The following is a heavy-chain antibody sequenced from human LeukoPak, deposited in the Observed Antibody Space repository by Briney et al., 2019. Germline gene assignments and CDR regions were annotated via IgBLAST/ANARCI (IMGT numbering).Heavy chain of an antibody. CDR3: ARVGHYYGSGSYYNYGMDV. Sequence: GGSLRLSCAASGFTFSDYYMSWIRQAPGKGLEWVSYISSSGSTIYYADSVKGRFTISRDNAKNSLYLQMNSLRAEDTAVYYCARVGHYYGSGSYYNYGMDVWGQGTTVTVSS. D-gene: IGHD3-10*01. CDR1: GFTFSDYY. CDR2: ISSSGSTI. J-gene: IGHJ6*02. V-gene: IGHV3-11*01.